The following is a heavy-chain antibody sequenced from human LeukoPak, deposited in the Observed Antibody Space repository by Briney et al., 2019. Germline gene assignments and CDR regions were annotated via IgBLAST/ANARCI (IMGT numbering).Heavy chain of an antibody. CDR1: GFTFSTYS. Sequence: GXXRLSCAASGFTFSTYSMNWVRQXPGXGLEWVSSISSSSSFIYYADSVKGRFTISRDNAKNSVYLQMNSLRAEDTAVYYCARDXPXSFDIWGQGTMVTVSS. CDR2: ISSSSSFI. V-gene: IGHV3-21*01. J-gene: IGHJ3*02. CDR3: ARDXPXSFDI.